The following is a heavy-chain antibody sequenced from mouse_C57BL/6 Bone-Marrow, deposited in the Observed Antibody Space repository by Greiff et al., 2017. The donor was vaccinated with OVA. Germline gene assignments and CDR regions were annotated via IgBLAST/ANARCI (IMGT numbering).Heavy chain of an antibody. D-gene: IGHD2-4*01. CDR2: IDPETGGT. Sequence: QVQLQQSGAELVRPGASVTLSCKASGYTFTDYEMHWVKQTPVHGLEWIGAIDPETGGTASNQKFKGKAILTADKSSSTAYMELLSLTSEDSAVYYCTGLIYYDYDSYFDYWGQGTTLTVSS. J-gene: IGHJ2*01. CDR3: TGLIYYDYDSYFDY. V-gene: IGHV1-15*01. CDR1: GYTFTDYE.